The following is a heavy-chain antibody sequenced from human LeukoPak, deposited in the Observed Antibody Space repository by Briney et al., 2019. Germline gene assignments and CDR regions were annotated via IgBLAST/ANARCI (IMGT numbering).Heavy chain of an antibody. CDR3: ARMVVVPAAMVGFDY. Sequence: SETLSLTCTVSGGSISSYYWSWIRQPPGKGLEWIGYIYYSGSTNYNPSLKSRVTISVDTSKNQFSLKLSSVTAADTAVYYCARMVVVPAAMVGFDYWGQGTLVTVSS. J-gene: IGHJ4*02. D-gene: IGHD2-2*01. CDR1: GGSISSYY. V-gene: IGHV4-59*01. CDR2: IYYSGST.